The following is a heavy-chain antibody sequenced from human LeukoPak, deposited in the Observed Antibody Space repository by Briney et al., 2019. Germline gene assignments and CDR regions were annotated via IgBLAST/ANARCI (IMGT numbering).Heavy chain of an antibody. CDR3: ARAGGSGSYYDWFDP. CDR1: GYTFTSYA. V-gene: IGHV1-3*03. Sequence: ASVKVSCKASGYTFTSYAMHWVRQAPGQRLEWMGWINAGNGNTKYSQEFQGRVTITRDTSASTACMELSSLRSEDMAVYYCARAGGSGSYYDWFDPWGQGTLVTVSS. CDR2: INAGNGNT. D-gene: IGHD3-10*01. J-gene: IGHJ5*02.